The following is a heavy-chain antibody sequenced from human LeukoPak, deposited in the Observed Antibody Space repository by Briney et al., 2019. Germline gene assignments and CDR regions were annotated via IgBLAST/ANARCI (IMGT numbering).Heavy chain of an antibody. CDR3: ARVPTDSSSWYPVDY. D-gene: IGHD6-13*01. J-gene: IGHJ4*02. V-gene: IGHV4-34*01. Sequence: SETLSLTCAVYGGSFSGYYWSWIRQPPGKGLEWIGEINHSGSTNYNPSLKSRVTISVDTSKNQFSLKLSSVTAADTAVYYCARVPTDSSSWYPVDYWGQGTLVTVSS. CDR1: GGSFSGYY. CDR2: INHSGST.